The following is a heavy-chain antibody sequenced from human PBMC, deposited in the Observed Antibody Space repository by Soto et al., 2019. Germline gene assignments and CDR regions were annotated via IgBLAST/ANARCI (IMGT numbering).Heavy chain of an antibody. J-gene: IGHJ4*02. CDR1: GGSFSGYY. CDR3: ARGPYRGYSYGPRNAYFDY. D-gene: IGHD5-18*01. CDR2: INHSGST. Sequence: PSETLSLTCAVYGGSFSGYYWSWIRQPPGKGLEWIGEINHSGSTNYNPSLKSRVTISVDTSKNQFSLKLSSVTAADTAVYYCARGPYRGYSYGPRNAYFDYWGQGTLVTVSS. V-gene: IGHV4-34*01.